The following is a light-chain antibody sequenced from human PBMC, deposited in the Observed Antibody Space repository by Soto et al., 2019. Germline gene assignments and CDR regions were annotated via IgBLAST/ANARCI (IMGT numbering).Light chain of an antibody. J-gene: IGKJ5*01. CDR2: AAS. V-gene: IGKV1-6*02. Sequence: AIQMTQSPSSQPASVGDRVTITCRASQAIRNDLGWYQQKPGKAPKLLIYAASSLQSGVPSRFSGSGSGTDFTLTISSLPAEDFATYYCLQDYNYPPTFGQGTRLEIK. CDR1: QAIRND. CDR3: LQDYNYPPT.